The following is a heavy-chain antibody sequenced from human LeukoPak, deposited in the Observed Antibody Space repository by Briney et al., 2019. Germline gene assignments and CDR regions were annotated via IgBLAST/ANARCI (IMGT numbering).Heavy chain of an antibody. Sequence: PGGSLRLSCAASGFTFSDYYISWIRQAPGKGLEWVSYISTSGRTIYYADSVKGRFTVSRDNSKNTLYLQMSSLRAEDTAVYYCAKDERNWNYNLASQTYDWGQGTLDTVSS. D-gene: IGHD1-7*01. CDR3: AKDERNWNYNLASQTYD. J-gene: IGHJ4*02. V-gene: IGHV3-11*01. CDR1: GFTFSDYY. CDR2: ISTSGRTI.